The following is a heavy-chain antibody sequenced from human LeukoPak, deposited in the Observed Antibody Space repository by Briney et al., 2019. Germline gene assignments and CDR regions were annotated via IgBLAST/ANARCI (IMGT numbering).Heavy chain of an antibody. V-gene: IGHV3-74*01. CDR1: GFTFSSYW. Sequence: GSLRLSCAASGFTFSSYWMHWVRQAPGKGLVWVSRIKTDGSSTSYADSVKGRFTISRDNAKSTLYLQMNSLRAEDTAVYYCAREGGYSSSLAYWGQGTLVTVSS. J-gene: IGHJ4*02. D-gene: IGHD6-13*01. CDR2: IKTDGSST. CDR3: AREGGYSSSLAY.